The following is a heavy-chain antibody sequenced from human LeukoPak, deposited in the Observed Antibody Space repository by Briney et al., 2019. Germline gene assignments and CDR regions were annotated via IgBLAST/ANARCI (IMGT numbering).Heavy chain of an antibody. D-gene: IGHD4-23*01. J-gene: IGHJ4*02. CDR1: GYTFTGYY. CDR3: ARQGYSGHSQGAADY. Sequence: GASVKVSCKASGYTFTGYYMHSVRQAPGHGLEWMGWINPNSGGTNYAQKFQGRVTMTRDTSISTAYMELSRLRSDDTAVYYCARQGYSGHSQGAADYWGQGTLVTVSS. CDR2: INPNSGGT. V-gene: IGHV1-2*02.